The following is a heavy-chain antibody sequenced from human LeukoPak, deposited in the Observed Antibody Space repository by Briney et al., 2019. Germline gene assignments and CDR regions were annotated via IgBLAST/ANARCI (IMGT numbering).Heavy chain of an antibody. J-gene: IGHJ5*02. CDR3: ARGAGYSSSWYQGNWFDP. D-gene: IGHD6-13*01. Sequence: ASVKVSCKASGYTFTGYYMHWVRQAPGQGLEWMGWINPNSGGTNYAQKFQGRVTMTRDTSISTAYMELSRLRSDDTAVYYCARGAGYSSSWYQGNWFDPWGQGTLVTVSS. CDR1: GYTFTGYY. V-gene: IGHV1-2*02. CDR2: INPNSGGT.